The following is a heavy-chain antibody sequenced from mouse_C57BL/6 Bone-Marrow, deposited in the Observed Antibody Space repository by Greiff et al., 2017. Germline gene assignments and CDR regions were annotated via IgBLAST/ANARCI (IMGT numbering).Heavy chain of an antibody. CDR3: AREGGLRRGTRQVDV. Sequence: EVQLQQSGPELVKPGASVKISCKASGYTFTDYYMNWVKQSHGKSLEWIGDINPNNGGTSYNQKFKGKATLTVDKSSSTAYMELRSLTSEDSAVYYCAREGGLRRGTRQVDVWGTGTTVTVSS. V-gene: IGHV1-26*01. D-gene: IGHD2-4*01. CDR1: GYTFTDYY. CDR2: INPNNGGT. J-gene: IGHJ1*03.